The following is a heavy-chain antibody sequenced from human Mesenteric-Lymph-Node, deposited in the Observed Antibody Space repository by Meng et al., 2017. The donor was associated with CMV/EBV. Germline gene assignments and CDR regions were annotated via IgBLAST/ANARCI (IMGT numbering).Heavy chain of an antibody. CDR3: AKDHCTNAVCSFDF. CDR1: GFTFSNFG. J-gene: IGHJ4*02. D-gene: IGHD2-8*01. CDR2: IWYDGSNK. Sequence: GGSLRLSCAASGFTFSNFGMHWVRQAPGKGLEWVAFIWYDGSNKRYVESVEGRLTISRDNSKNTLYLQMNSLRLEDTAMYYCAKDHCTNAVCSFDFWGQGTLVTVSS. V-gene: IGHV3-30*02.